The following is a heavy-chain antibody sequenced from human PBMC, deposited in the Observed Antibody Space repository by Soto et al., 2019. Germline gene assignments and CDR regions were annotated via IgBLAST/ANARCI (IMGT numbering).Heavy chain of an antibody. CDR3: ATRLGKLLWFGESFGY. V-gene: IGHV1-18*01. J-gene: IGHJ4*02. Sequence: ASVKVSCKASGYTFTKYGISWVRQAPGQGLEWMGWISAYNGNINYAQKFQGRVTMTTDTSTSTAYMELRSLRSDDTAVYYCATRLGKLLWFGESFGYWGQGTLVTVSS. CDR2: ISAYNGNI. CDR1: GYTFTKYG. D-gene: IGHD3-10*01.